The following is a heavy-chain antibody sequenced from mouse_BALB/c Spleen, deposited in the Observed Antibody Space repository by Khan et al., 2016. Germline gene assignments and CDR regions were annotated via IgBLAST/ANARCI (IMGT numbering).Heavy chain of an antibody. V-gene: IGHV1-20*02. J-gene: IGHJ1*01. CDR2: INPYNGGT. D-gene: IGHD2-3*01. Sequence: VQLQQSGPELVKPGASVKISCKASGYSFTGYFMNWVMQSHGKSLEWIGRINPYNGGTFYNQKFKGKATLTVDKSSSTAHMELRSLASEDSAVYYCARGGYYVWYFDVWGAGTTVTVSS. CDR3: ARGGYYVWYFDV. CDR1: GYSFTGYF.